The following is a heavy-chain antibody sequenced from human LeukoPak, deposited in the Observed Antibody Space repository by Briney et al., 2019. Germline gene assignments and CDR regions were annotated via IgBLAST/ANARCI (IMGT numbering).Heavy chain of an antibody. J-gene: IGHJ4*02. CDR3: AKPRDSSGYSLFDY. V-gene: IGHV3-23*01. Sequence: PGGSLRLSCAASGFTFSGYAMSWVRQAPGKGLEWVSAISGSGGSTYYADSVKGRFTISRDNSKNTLYLQMNSLRAEDTAVYYCAKPRDSSGYSLFDYWGQGTLVTVSS. CDR2: ISGSGGST. D-gene: IGHD3-22*01. CDR1: GFTFSGYA.